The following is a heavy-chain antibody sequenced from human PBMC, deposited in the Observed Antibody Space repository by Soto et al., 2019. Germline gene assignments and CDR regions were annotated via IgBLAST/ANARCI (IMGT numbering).Heavy chain of an antibody. CDR3: ARGLLYYDILTGYYKGTDNWFDP. CDR2: MNPNSGNT. V-gene: IGHV1-8*01. Sequence: ASVKVSCKASGYAFTSYDINWVRQATGQGLEWMGWMNPNSGNTGYAQKFQGRVTMTRNTSISTAYMELSSLRSEDTAVYYCARGLLYYDILTGYYKGTDNWFDPWGQGTLVTVSS. J-gene: IGHJ5*02. D-gene: IGHD3-9*01. CDR1: GYAFTSYD.